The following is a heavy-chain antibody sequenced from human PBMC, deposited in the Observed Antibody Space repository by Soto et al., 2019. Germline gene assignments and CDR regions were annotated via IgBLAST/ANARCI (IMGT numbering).Heavy chain of an antibody. CDR3: ARVDCSGGSCYPAGCDY. CDR2: IIPIFGTA. V-gene: IGHV1-69*12. Sequence: QVQLVQSGAEVKKPGSSVKVSCKASGGTFSSYAISWVRQAPGQGLEWMGGIIPIFGTANYAKKFQGRVTITADESTSTAYMELSSLRSEDTAVYYCARVDCSGGSCYPAGCDYWGQGTLVTVSS. CDR1: GGTFSSYA. J-gene: IGHJ4*02. D-gene: IGHD2-15*01.